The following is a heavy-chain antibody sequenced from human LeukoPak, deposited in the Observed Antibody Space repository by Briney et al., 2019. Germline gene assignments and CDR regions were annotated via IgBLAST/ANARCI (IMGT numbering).Heavy chain of an antibody. Sequence: GGSLRLSCAASGFTVRSNYMSWVRQAPGKGLEWVSVIYSGGSTYYADSVKGRFTISRDNSKNTLYLQMNSLRAEDTAVYYCARDSYGSRSYYLDYWGQGTLVTVSS. J-gene: IGHJ4*02. D-gene: IGHD3-10*01. CDR2: IYSGGST. V-gene: IGHV3-66*01. CDR1: GFTVRSNY. CDR3: ARDSYGSRSYYLDY.